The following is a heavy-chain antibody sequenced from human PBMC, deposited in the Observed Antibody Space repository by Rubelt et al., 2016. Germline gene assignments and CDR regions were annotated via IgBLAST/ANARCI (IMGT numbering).Heavy chain of an antibody. CDR3: ARGPNWFDP. Sequence: QVQLQESGPGLVKPSETQSLTCTVSGGSISSYYWNWIRQPPGKGLERIGYIYYSGSTNYNPSLKSRVTISVDTSKNQFSLKLSSVTAADTAVYYCARGPNWFDPWGQGTLVTVSS. J-gene: IGHJ5*02. CDR2: IYYSGST. CDR1: GGSISSYY. V-gene: IGHV4-59*01.